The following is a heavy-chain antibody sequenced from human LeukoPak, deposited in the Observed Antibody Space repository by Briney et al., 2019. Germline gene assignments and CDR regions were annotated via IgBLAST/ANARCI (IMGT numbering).Heavy chain of an antibody. D-gene: IGHD6-6*01. J-gene: IGHJ4*02. V-gene: IGHV1-69*13. CDR1: VDTFSSYA. Sequence: ASVKVSRKSSVDTFSSYAISWGRHAPGQGLEWMGGIIPIFGIANYAQKFQGRVTITADESTSTPYIELSSLRSEDTAVYYCARMDSSSTPRRPPRGFDYWGQGTLVTVSS. CDR2: IIPIFGIA. CDR3: ARMDSSSTPRRPPRGFDY.